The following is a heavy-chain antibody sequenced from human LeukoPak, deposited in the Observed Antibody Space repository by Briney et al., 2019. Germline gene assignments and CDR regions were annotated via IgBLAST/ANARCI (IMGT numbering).Heavy chain of an antibody. Sequence: PGGSLRLSCAASGFTFSSYWMTWIRQAPGKGLEWVANKKQDGSEKYYVDSVKGRFTISRDNAKNSLYLQMNSLIAEDTAVYYCARDTGGGYSCYDCWGQGTLVTVSS. CDR1: GFTFSSYW. V-gene: IGHV3-7*01. D-gene: IGHD5-18*01. J-gene: IGHJ4*02. CDR2: KKQDGSEK. CDR3: ARDTGGGYSCYDC.